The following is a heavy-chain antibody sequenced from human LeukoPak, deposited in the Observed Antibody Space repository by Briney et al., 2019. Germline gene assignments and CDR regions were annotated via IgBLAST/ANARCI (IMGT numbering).Heavy chain of an antibody. V-gene: IGHV4-34*01. J-gene: IGHJ2*01. CDR3: ARGGSSWYQSCWYFDL. Sequence: SETLSLTCAVNDGSLSGYYWSWIRQPPGKGLEWIGEINHSGSTNYNPSLKSRVTISVDTSKKQFSLKLSSVTAADTAVYYCARGGSSWYQSCWYFDLWGRGTLVTLSS. D-gene: IGHD6-13*01. CDR2: INHSGST. CDR1: DGSLSGYY.